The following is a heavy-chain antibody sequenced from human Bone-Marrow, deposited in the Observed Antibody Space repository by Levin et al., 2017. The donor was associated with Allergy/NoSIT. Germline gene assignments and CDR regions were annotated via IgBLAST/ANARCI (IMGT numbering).Heavy chain of an antibody. CDR1: GFTFSSYW. D-gene: IGHD3-10*01. V-gene: IGHV3-74*01. CDR3: ARDLEWRWFGERWSGYFDY. J-gene: IGHJ4*02. Sequence: GGSLRLSCAASGFTFSSYWMHWVRQAPGKGLVWVSRINSDGSSTSYADSVKGRFTISRDNAKNTLYLQMNSLRAEDTAVYYCARDLEWRWFGERWSGYFDYWGQGTLVTVSS. CDR2: INSDGSST.